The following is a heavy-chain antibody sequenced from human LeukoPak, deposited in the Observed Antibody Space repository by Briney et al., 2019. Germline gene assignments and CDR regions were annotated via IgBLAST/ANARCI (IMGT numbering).Heavy chain of an antibody. J-gene: IGHJ5*02. CDR2: IHSDGIST. V-gene: IGHV3-74*03. Sequence: PGGSLRLSCAASGFTFSNTWMHWVRQAPGKGLVWVSRIHSDGISTTYADSVKGRFTISRDNAKNTLYLQMNSLRAEDTAVYYCAGVRGSNDNVAGWFEPWGQGTLVTVSS. CDR1: GFTFSNTW. D-gene: IGHD2-15*01. CDR3: AGVRGSNDNVAGWFEP.